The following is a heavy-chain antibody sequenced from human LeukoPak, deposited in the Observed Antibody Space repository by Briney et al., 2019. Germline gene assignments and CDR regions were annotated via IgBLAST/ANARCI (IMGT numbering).Heavy chain of an antibody. J-gene: IGHJ4*02. D-gene: IGHD2-15*01. CDR1: GGSIRSYY. CDR3: ARTYCSGGGCHFDY. Sequence: PSETLSLTCTVSGGSIRSYYWSWIRQPPGKGLEWVGYIFYSGTTDSNPSLKSRVTISVDTSKNQFSLKLSSVTAADTAVYYCARTYCSGGGCHFDYWGQGTLDTVSS. V-gene: IGHV4-59*08. CDR2: IFYSGTT.